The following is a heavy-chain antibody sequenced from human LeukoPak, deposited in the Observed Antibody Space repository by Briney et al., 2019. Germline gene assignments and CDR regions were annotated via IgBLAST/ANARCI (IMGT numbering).Heavy chain of an antibody. CDR3: AREQTGSGYFPEGFDP. Sequence: GGSLRLSCAASGFTFSSYWMSWVRQAPGKGLEWVANIQQDGSEKYYVDSVKGRFTISRDNAKNSLYLQMNSLRAEDTAVYYCAREQTGSGYFPEGFDPWGQGTLVTVSS. CDR1: GFTFSSYW. V-gene: IGHV3-7*01. D-gene: IGHD3-3*01. CDR2: IQQDGSEK. J-gene: IGHJ5*02.